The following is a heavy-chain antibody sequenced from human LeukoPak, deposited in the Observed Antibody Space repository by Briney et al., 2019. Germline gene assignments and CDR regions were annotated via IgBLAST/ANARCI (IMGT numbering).Heavy chain of an antibody. CDR2: ISYDGSNK. Sequence: GGSLRLSCAASGFTFSSYAMHWVRQAPGKGLEWVAVISYDGSNKYYADSVKGRFTISRDNAKNSLYLQMNTLRAEDAAVYYCARDLYSNTWHAFDYWGQGTLVTVSS. CDR3: ARDLYSNTWHAFDY. D-gene: IGHD6-13*01. CDR1: GFTFSSYA. J-gene: IGHJ4*02. V-gene: IGHV3-30-3*01.